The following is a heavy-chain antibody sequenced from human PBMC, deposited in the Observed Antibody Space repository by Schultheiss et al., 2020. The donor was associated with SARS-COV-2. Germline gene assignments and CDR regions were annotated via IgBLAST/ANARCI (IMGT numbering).Heavy chain of an antibody. J-gene: IGHJ4*02. CDR1: GFTFSSYG. D-gene: IGHD4-17*01. CDR3: TTDLPTTVTTQCDY. Sequence: GGSLSLSCAASGFTFSSYGMHWVRQAPGKGLEWVSVIYSGGSTYYADSVKGRFTISRDNSKNTLYLQMNSLRAEDTAVYYCTTDLPTTVTTQCDYWGQGTLVTVSS. V-gene: IGHV3-66*01. CDR2: IYSGGST.